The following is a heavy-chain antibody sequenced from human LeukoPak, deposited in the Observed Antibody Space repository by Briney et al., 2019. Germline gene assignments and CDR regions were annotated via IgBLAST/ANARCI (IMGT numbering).Heavy chain of an antibody. CDR1: GYTFTSYY. V-gene: IGHV5-51*01. D-gene: IGHD1-26*01. Sequence: GASVKVSCKASGYTFTSYYMHWVRQMPGKGLEWMGIIWPSDSDTRYSPSFQGQVTISADKSINTAYLQWSSLKASDTAIYFCARRISGYYIDYWGQGTLVTVSS. CDR3: ARRISGYYIDY. CDR2: IWPSDSDT. J-gene: IGHJ4*02.